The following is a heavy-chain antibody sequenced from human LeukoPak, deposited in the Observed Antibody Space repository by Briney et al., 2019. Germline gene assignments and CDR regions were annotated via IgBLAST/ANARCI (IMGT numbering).Heavy chain of an antibody. CDR1: GFTFSSYG. CDR2: IWYDGSNK. CDR3: ARDGYDSSGCHNRLY. D-gene: IGHD3-22*01. J-gene: IGHJ4*02. Sequence: GGSLRLSCAASGFTFSSYGMHWVRQAPGKGLEWVAVIWYDGSNKYYADSVKGRFTISRDNSKNTLYLQMNSLRAEDTAVYYCARDGYDSSGCHNRLYWGQGTLVTVSS. V-gene: IGHV3-33*01.